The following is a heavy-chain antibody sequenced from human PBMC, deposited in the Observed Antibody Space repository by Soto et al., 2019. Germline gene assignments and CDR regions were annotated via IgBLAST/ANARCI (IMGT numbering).Heavy chain of an antibody. CDR3: ARDVSDGDYYYGMDV. CDR1: GGSISSGGYY. V-gene: IGHV4-31*03. CDR2: IYYSGST. J-gene: IGHJ6*02. Sequence: SETLSLTCTVSGGSISSGGYYWSWIRQHPGKGLEWIGYIYYSGSTYYNPSLKSRVTISVDTSKNQSSLKLSSVTAADTVVYYCARDVSDGDYYYGMDVWGQGTTVTVSS. D-gene: IGHD4-17*01.